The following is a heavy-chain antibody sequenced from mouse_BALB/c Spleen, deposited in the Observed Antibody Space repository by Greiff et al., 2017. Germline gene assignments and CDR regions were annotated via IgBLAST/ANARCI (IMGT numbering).Heavy chain of an antibody. D-gene: IGHD4-1*01. V-gene: IGHV5-12-1*01. CDR2: ISSGGGST. CDR1: GFAFSSYD. Sequence: VESGGGLVKPGGSLKLSCAASGFAFSSYDMSWVRQTPEKRLEWVAYISSGGGSTYYPDTVKGRFTISGDNAKNTLYLQMSSLKSEDTAMYYCARRGVGRNYAMDYWGQGTSVTVSS. J-gene: IGHJ4*01. CDR3: ARRGVGRNYAMDY.